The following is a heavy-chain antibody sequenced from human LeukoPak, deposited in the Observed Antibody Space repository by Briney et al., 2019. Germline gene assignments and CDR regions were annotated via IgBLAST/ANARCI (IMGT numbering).Heavy chain of an antibody. D-gene: IGHD2-21*01. J-gene: IGHJ4*02. CDR3: ASARVVAQASGLVV. CDR1: GGSISSGGYY. V-gene: IGHV4-31*03. Sequence: SETLSLTCTVSGGSISSGGYYWSWIRQHPGKGLEWIGYIYYSGSTYYNPSLKSRVTISVDTSKNQFSLKLSSVTAADTAVYYCASARVVAQASGLVVWGQGTLVTVSS. CDR2: IYYSGST.